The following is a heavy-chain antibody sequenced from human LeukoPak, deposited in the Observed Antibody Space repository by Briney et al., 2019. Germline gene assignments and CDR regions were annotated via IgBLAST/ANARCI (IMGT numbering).Heavy chain of an antibody. CDR1: GFSFSSYG. D-gene: IGHD6-13*01. J-gene: IGHJ4*02. CDR3: ASGGYASSWYVVDY. V-gene: IGHV3-30*03. Sequence: GGSLTLSCAASGFSFSSYGMHWVRQAPGKGLEWVAVISYDGSNKYYADSVKGRFTISRDNSKNTLYLQMSSLRPEDTAVYYCASGGYASSWYVVDYWGPGTLVTVSS. CDR2: ISYDGSNK.